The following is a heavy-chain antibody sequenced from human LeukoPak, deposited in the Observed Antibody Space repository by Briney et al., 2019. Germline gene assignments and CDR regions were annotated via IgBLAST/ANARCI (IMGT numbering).Heavy chain of an antibody. CDR3: ARGDVYNDY. Sequence: ASVKVSCKASGYTFTAYYMYWVRQAPGQGLGWMGWINPNSGGTNYAQKFQGRVTMTRDTSISTAYLELSSLTSDDTAVYYCARGDVYNDYWGQGTLVTVSS. J-gene: IGHJ4*02. D-gene: IGHD5-24*01. V-gene: IGHV1-2*02. CDR2: INPNSGGT. CDR1: GYTFTAYY.